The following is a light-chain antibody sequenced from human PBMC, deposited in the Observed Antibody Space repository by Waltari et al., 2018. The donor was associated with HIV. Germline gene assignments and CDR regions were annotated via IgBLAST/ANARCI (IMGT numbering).Light chain of an antibody. V-gene: IGKV1-39*01. CDR2: AAS. J-gene: IGKJ1*01. CDR1: QSISSY. Sequence: IPMTHYTSPLSASVGARVTTTCRATQSISSYLNWYQQKPGKAPKLLIYAASSLQSGVPSRFSGSGSGTDFTLTISSLQPEDFATYYCQQSYSSPWTFGQGTKVEIK. CDR3: QQSYSSPWT.